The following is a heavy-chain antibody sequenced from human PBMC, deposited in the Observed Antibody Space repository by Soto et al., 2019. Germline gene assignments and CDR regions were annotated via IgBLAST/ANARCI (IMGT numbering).Heavy chain of an antibody. D-gene: IGHD2-2*01. CDR3: ARETRYCSSTSCYPLAWRHFDY. J-gene: IGHJ4*02. CDR1: GYTFTGYY. V-gene: IGHV1-2*02. Sequence: QVPLVQSGAEVKKPGASVKVSCKASGYTFTGYYMHWVRQAPGQGLEWMGWINPSSGGTNYAQKFQGRVTMTRDTSISTAYMELSRLRSDDTAVYYCARETRYCSSTSCYPLAWRHFDYWGQGTLVTVSS. CDR2: INPSSGGT.